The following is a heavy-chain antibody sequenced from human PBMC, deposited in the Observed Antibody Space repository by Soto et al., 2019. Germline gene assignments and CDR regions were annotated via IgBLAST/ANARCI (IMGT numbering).Heavy chain of an antibody. CDR1: GGSISSYY. CDR3: AREGLTGTIGLYYYYGMDV. J-gene: IGHJ6*02. CDR2: IYYSGST. Sequence: QVQLQESGPGLVKPSETLSLTCTVSGGSISSYYWSWIRQPPGTGLEWIGYIYYSGSTNYNPSLKSRVTIAVDTSKTQFSLKLSSVTAADTAVYYCAREGLTGTIGLYYYYGMDVWGQGTTVTVSS. D-gene: IGHD1-7*01. V-gene: IGHV4-59*01.